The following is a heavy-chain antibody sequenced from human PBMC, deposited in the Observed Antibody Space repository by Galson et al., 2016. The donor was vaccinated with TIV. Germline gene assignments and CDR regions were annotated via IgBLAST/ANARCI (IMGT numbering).Heavy chain of an antibody. D-gene: IGHD2-8*01. CDR3: ARDRQCTNGVCYGL. J-gene: IGHJ4*02. V-gene: IGHV3-74*01. Sequence: SLRLSCAASGFTFTNYWIHWVRQAPGKGLVWVSRINSDGSSTNYADSVKGRFTISRDNARNTLYLQMNSLRVEDTAVYYCARDRQCTNGVCYGLWGQGTLVTVSS. CDR2: INSDGSST. CDR1: GFTFTNYW.